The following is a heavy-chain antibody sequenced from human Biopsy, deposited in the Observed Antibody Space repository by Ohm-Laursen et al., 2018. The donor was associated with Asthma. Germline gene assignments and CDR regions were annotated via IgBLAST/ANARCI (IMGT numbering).Heavy chain of an antibody. D-gene: IGHD2-15*01. J-gene: IGHJ5*02. CDR2: ISGYNGDT. CDR3: VRDKVVVVPGSKGPTDWFDP. Sequence: SVKVSCKVSGGTFSTHDISWVRQAPGQGLEWMGWISGYNGDTKFAQNVKGRLSLTTDTSTSTAYMELRSLTSDDTAVYYCVRDKVVVVPGSKGPTDWFDPWGQGTLVTVSS. V-gene: IGHV1-18*01. CDR1: GGTFSTHD.